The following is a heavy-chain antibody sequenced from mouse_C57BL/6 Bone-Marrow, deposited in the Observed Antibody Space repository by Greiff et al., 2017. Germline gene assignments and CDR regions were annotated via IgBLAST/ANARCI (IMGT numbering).Heavy chain of an antibody. CDR2: ISTYYGDA. D-gene: IGHD1-1*01. V-gene: IGHV1-67*01. CDR3: ARGDYYGSSLYWYFDV. CDR1: GYTFTDYA. J-gene: IGHJ1*03. Sequence: QVQLQQSRPELVRPGVSVKISCKGSGYTFTDYAMHWVKQSHAKSLEWIGVISTYYGDASYTQKFKDKATMTVDKSSSTAYMELARLTSEDSAVYYGARGDYYGSSLYWYFDVWGKGTTVTVSS.